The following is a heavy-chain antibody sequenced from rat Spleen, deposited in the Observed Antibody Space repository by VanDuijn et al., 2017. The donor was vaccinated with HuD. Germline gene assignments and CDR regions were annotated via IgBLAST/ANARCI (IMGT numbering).Heavy chain of an antibody. Sequence: EVQLVQSGGGLAQPGRSLKLSCVASGFTFSDYGMAWVRQAPKKGLEWVTSIIYDGTNTYYRDSVKGRFTISRDIAKSTLSLQMNDLRSEDTATYYCTGGTYFRHWGQGVLVTVSS. CDR1: GFTFSDYG. V-gene: IGHV5-17*01. J-gene: IGHJ2*01. D-gene: IGHD4-6*01. CDR2: IIYDGTNT. CDR3: TGGTYFRH.